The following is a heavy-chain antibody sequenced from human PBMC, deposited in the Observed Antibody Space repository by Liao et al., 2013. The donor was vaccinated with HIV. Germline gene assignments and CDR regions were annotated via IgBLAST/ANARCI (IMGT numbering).Heavy chain of an antibody. V-gene: IGHV4-61*02. CDR1: GASVTNGRYY. CDR2: IYTSGSV. J-gene: IGHJ6*03. CDR3: ARFDFTTYGYSYYYYMDV. D-gene: IGHD2-15*01. Sequence: QVHLQESGPALVKPSQTLSLTCAVSGASVTNGRYYWSWIRQPAGKGLEWIGRIYTSGSVDYNPSFKGRVSISLAMSSNQFSLSLSSVTAADTATYYCARFDFTTYGYSYYYYMDVWGRGTTVTVSS.